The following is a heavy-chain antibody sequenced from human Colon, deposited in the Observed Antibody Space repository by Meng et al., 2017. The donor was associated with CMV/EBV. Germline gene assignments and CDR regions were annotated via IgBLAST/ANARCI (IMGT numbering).Heavy chain of an antibody. Sequence: GESLKISCAASGFTVSSWYMSWVRQAPGKGLEWVSAISGSGHITVYVDSVKGRFTISRDNSKNTVYLQMDSLRADDTALYYCAKGPWTSSGYYGNDVWGQGTTVTVSS. CDR3: AKGPWTSSGYYGNDV. CDR2: ISGSGHIT. CDR1: GFTVSSWY. V-gene: IGHV3-23*01. J-gene: IGHJ6*02. D-gene: IGHD3-22*01.